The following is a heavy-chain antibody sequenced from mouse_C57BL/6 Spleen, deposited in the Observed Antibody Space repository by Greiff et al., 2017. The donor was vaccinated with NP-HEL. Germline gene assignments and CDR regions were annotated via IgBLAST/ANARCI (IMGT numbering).Heavy chain of an antibody. Sequence: EVKVEESGGGLVQPGGSMKLSCVASGFTFSNYWMNWVCQSPEKGLEWVAQIRLKSDNYATHYAESVKGRFTISRDDSKSSVYLQMNNLRAEDTGIYYCTGISYAMDYWGQGTSVTVSS. CDR2: IRLKSDNYAT. CDR1: GFTFSNYW. V-gene: IGHV6-3*01. J-gene: IGHJ4*01. CDR3: TGISYAMDY.